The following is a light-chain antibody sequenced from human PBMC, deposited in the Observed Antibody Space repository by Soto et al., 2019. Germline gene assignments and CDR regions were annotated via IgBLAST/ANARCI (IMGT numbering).Light chain of an antibody. CDR3: QQYNNWPRT. Sequence: EIVMTQSPVTLSVSPGERATLSCRASQTIRSDLAWYQQKPGQAPRLLISDASTRATGIPARFSGSGSGTEFTLTISSLQSEDFAVYYCQQYNNWPRTFGQGTKVDI. CDR2: DAS. J-gene: IGKJ1*01. V-gene: IGKV3-15*01. CDR1: QTIRSD.